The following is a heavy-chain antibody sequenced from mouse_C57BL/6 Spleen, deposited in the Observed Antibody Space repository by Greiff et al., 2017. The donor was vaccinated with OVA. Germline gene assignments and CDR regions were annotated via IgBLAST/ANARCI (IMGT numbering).Heavy chain of an antibody. J-gene: IGHJ3*01. CDR2: IYPRSGNT. CDR1: GYTFTSYG. CDR3: ARSIYYDYAAWFAY. V-gene: IGHV1-81*01. D-gene: IGHD2-4*01. Sequence: VMLVESGAELARPGASVKLSCKASGYTFTSYGISWVKQRTGQGLEWIGEIYPRSGNTYYNEKFKGKATLTADKSSSTAYMELRSLTSEDSAVYFCARSIYYDYAAWFAYWGQGTLVTVSA.